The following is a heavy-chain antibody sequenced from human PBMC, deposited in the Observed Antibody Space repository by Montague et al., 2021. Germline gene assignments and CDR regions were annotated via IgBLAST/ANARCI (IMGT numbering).Heavy chain of an antibody. J-gene: IGHJ3*02. V-gene: IGHV4-4*07. CDR2: VYKRGDT. CDR1: GGSIGSYEYY. Sequence: SETLSLTCSVSGGSIGSYEYYWTWIRQPAGRGLEWIGRVYKRGDTNTNPSLRSRLTLSVDTSKNHFFLTLTSVTAADTAVYFCARDSPVVEPWVGEHKGAFDIWGQGTMVTVPS. CDR3: ARDSPVVEPWVGEHKGAFDI. D-gene: IGHD3-10*01.